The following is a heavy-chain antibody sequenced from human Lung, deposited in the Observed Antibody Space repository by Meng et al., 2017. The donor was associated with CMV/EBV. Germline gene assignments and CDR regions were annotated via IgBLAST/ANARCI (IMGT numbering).Heavy chain of an antibody. D-gene: IGHD3-10*01. CDR2: ISSSGSYI. CDR3: ARDYGSRGMDV. CDR1: GFTFSSYT. J-gene: IGHJ6*02. V-gene: IGHV3-21*06. Sequence: SYAASGFTFSSYTLNWVRQPPGEGLEWVSSISSSGSYIYYAASVKGRFTISRVNAENSLYLQMSGLRAEDTAVYFCARDYGSRGMDVWGQGTTVTVSS.